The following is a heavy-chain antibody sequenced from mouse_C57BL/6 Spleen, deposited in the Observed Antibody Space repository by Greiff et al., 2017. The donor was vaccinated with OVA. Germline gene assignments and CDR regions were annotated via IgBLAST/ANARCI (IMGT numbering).Heavy chain of an antibody. CDR1: GFSFNTYA. CDR2: IRSKSNNYAT. V-gene: IGHV10-1*01. J-gene: IGHJ2*01. CDR3: VRHQYSYFDY. D-gene: IGHD5-1-1*01. Sequence: EVKLMESGGGLVQPKGSLKLSCAASGFSFNTYAMNWVRQAPGKGLEWVARIRSKSNNYATYYADSVKDRFTISRDDSESMLYLQMNNLKTEDTAMYYCVRHQYSYFDYWGQGTTLTVSS.